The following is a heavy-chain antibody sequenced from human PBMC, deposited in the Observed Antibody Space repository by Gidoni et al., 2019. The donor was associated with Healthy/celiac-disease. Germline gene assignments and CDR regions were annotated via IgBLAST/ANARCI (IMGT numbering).Heavy chain of an antibody. Sequence: EVQLVESGGGLVKPGGSLRLSCAASGFTFSSCKMNWVSSISSSSTYLYFADSVKGRFTISRDNAKNSLYLQMNSLRAEDTAVYYCARDDSLYFDYWGQGTLVTVSS. J-gene: IGHJ4*02. CDR3: ARDDSLYFDY. V-gene: IGHV3-21*01. CDR2: ISSSSTYL. D-gene: IGHD2-21*01. CDR1: GFTFSSCK.